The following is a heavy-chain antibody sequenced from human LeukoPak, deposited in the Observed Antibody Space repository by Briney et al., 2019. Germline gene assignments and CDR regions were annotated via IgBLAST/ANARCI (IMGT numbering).Heavy chain of an antibody. J-gene: IGHJ5*02. CDR1: GYTFTNYY. D-gene: IGHD2-2*01. CDR2: MNPGGGST. CDR3: ARSAYCSSANCPLDL. Sequence: ASVTVSCTASGYTFTNYYMHWVRQTPGQGLEWMAIMNPGGGSTTYAQKLQGRATMTRDTSADTSTTTVYMELNSLRSEDTAVYYCARSAYCSSANCPLDLWGQGTLVNVSS. V-gene: IGHV1-46*01.